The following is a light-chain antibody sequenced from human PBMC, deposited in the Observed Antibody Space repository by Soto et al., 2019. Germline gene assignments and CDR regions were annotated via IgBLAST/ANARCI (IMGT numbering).Light chain of an antibody. Sequence: EVVLTQSPATLSVSPGDRATLSCRASQSVSRNLAWYQQKPGQAPRLLIYGASTRATGVPARFSGSGSGTEFTLTISSLQSEDFAVYYCQQYNDWPPRYTFGQGTKVDIK. J-gene: IGKJ2*01. CDR2: GAS. CDR3: QQYNDWPPRYT. CDR1: QSVSRN. V-gene: IGKV3-15*01.